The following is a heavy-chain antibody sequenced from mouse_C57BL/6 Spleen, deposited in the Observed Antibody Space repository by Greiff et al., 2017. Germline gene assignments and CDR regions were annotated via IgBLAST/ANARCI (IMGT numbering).Heavy chain of an antibody. D-gene: IGHD1-1*01. CDR1: GYTFTSSW. CDR2: IDPSDSYT. J-gene: IGHJ2*01. CDR3: ARSKNYYGSSYRYFDY. V-gene: IGHV1-69*01. Sequence: VQLQQPGAELVMPGASVKLSCKASGYTFTSSWMHWVKQRPGQGLEWIGEIDPSDSYTNYNQKFKGKSTLTVDKSSSTAYMQLSSLTSEDSAVYYCARSKNYYGSSYRYFDYWGQGTTLTVSS.